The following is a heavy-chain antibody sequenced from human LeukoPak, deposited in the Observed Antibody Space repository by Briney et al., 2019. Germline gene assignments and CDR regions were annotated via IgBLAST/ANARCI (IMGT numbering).Heavy chain of an antibody. J-gene: IGHJ6*02. Sequence: SSETLSLTCAVYGGSFSCYYWSWIRQPPGKGLEWIGEINHSGSTNYNPSLKSRVTISVDTSKNQFSLKLSPVTAADMAVYYCARGSGRMEGMDVWGQGATVTVSS. CDR3: ARGSGRMEGMDV. CDR2: INHSGST. V-gene: IGHV4-34*01. CDR1: GGSFSCYY. D-gene: IGHD1-1*01.